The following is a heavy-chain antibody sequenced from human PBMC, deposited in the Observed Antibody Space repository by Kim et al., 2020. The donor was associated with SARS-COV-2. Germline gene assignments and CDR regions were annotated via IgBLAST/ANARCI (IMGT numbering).Heavy chain of an antibody. V-gene: IGHV4-39*07. D-gene: IGHD2-2*01. CDR2: IYYSGST. CDR1: GGSISSSSYY. CDR3: ARDGVWRSIFATDIVVVPAAMGGTGNYYYYGMDV. J-gene: IGHJ6*02. Sequence: SETLSLTCTVSGGSISSSSYYWGWIRQPPGKGLEWIGSIYYSGSTYYNPSLKSRVTISVDTSKNQFSLKLSSVTAADTAVYYCARDGVWRSIFATDIVVVPAAMGGTGNYYYYGMDVWGQGTTVTVSS.